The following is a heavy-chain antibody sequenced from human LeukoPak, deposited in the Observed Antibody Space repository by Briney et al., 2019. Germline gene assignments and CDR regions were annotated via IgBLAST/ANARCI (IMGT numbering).Heavy chain of an antibody. CDR3: ARSIYGAQAQ. CDR2: INSDGSST. J-gene: IGHJ4*02. D-gene: IGHD4-17*01. CDR1: GFTFSSYW. Sequence: GGSLRLSCAASGFTFSSYWMHWVRQAPGKGLVLVSRINSDGSSTSYADSVKGRFTISRDNAKNTLYLQMNSLRAEDTAVYYCARSIYGAQAQWGQGTLVTVSS. V-gene: IGHV3-74*01.